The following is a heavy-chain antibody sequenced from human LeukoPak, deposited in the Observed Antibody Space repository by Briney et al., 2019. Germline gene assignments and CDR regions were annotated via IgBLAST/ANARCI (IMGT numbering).Heavy chain of an antibody. CDR2: TYNSGTT. V-gene: IGHV4-59*11. CDR1: GDSLTNHH. D-gene: IGHD5-18*01. Sequence: SETLSLTCTVPGDSLTNHHWTWLRQSPGKGLEYIGYTYNSGTTNYNPSLKSRVTISVDMSKKQFSLNLNSVTAADTAVYYCARGSDGYRFDPWGQGTLVTVSS. CDR3: ARGSDGYRFDP. J-gene: IGHJ5*02.